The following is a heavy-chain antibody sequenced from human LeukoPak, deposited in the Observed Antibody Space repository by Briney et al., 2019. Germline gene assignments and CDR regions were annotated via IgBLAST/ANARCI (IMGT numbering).Heavy chain of an antibody. J-gene: IGHJ4*02. D-gene: IGHD3-3*01. CDR1: GFTVSSNY. CDR2: IYSGGST. V-gene: IGHV3-53*01. CDR3: ARSPVLRFLEWLFYFDY. Sequence: GGSLRLSCAASGFTVSSNYMSWVRQAPGKGLEWVSVIYSGGSTYYADSVKGRFTISRDNSRNTLYLQMNSLRAEDTAVYYCARSPVLRFLEWLFYFDYWGQGTLVTVSS.